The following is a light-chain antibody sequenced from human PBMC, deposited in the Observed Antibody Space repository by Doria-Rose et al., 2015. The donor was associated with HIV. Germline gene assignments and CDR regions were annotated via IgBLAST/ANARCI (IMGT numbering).Light chain of an antibody. CDR3: HQYGTSWT. J-gene: IGKJ1*01. CDR2: DGS. Sequence: TQSPGTLSLPPGERATLSCRASQSFSSTYLAWYQQEPGQAPSLLIYDGSTRATGIPDRFSASGSGTDFTHTINRLEPEDFALYYCHQYGTSWTFGQGTKVEI. CDR1: QSFSSTY. V-gene: IGKV3-20*01.